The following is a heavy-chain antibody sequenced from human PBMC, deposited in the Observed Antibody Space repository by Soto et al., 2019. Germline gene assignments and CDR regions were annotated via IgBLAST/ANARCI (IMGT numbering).Heavy chain of an antibody. Sequence: ASVKVSCKASGYTFTSYGISWVRQAPGQGLEWMGWISAYNGNTNYAQKLQGRVTMTTDTSTSTAYMELRSLRSDDTAVYYCARIPLYDFWSSYSHYYYMDVWGKGTTVTVSS. CDR2: ISAYNGNT. D-gene: IGHD3-3*01. J-gene: IGHJ6*03. V-gene: IGHV1-18*01. CDR1: GYTFTSYG. CDR3: ARIPLYDFWSSYSHYYYMDV.